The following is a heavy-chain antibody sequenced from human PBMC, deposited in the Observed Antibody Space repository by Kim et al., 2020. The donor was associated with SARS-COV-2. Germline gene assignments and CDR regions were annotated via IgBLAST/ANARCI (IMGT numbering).Heavy chain of an antibody. CDR1: GFTFDDYA. V-gene: IGHV3-9*01. J-gene: IGHJ4*02. CDR3: AKDIGYSSGSIDY. Sequence: GGSLRLSCAASGFTFDDYAMHWVRQAPGKCLEWVSGISWNSGSIGYADSVKGRFTISRDNAKNSLYLQMNSLRAEDTALYYCAKDIGYSSGSIDYWGQGT. CDR2: ISWNSGSI. D-gene: IGHD6-19*01.